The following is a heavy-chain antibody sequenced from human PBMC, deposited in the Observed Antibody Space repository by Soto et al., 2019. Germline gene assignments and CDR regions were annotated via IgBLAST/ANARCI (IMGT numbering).Heavy chain of an antibody. Sequence: ASVKVSCKASGYTSTSYAMHWVRQAPGQRLEWMGWINAGNGNTKYSQKFQGRVTITRDTSASTAYMELSSLRSEDTAVYYCARGDPIVVVVAATNYFDYWGQGTLVTVSS. V-gene: IGHV1-3*01. CDR1: GYTSTSYA. CDR2: INAGNGNT. D-gene: IGHD2-15*01. J-gene: IGHJ4*02. CDR3: ARGDPIVVVVAATNYFDY.